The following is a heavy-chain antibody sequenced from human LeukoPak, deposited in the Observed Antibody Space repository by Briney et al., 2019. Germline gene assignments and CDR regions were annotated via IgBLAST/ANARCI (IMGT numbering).Heavy chain of an antibody. CDR1: GGSFSGYY. CDR2: INHSGST. Sequence: PSETLSLTCAVYGGSFSGYYWSWIRQPPGKGLEWIGEINHSGSTNYNPSLKSRVTISVDTSKNQFSLKLSSVTAADTAVYYCARKNRQYSSSWYIWFDPWGQGTLVTASS. D-gene: IGHD6-13*01. J-gene: IGHJ5*02. V-gene: IGHV4-34*01. CDR3: ARKNRQYSSSWYIWFDP.